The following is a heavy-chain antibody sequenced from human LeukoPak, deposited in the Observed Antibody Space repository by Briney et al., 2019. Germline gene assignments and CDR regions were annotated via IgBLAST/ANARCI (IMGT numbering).Heavy chain of an antibody. V-gene: IGHV4-31*03. CDR1: GGSISSGGYY. D-gene: IGHD3-10*01. Sequence: PSQTLSLTCTVSGGSISSGGYYWSWIRQHPGKGLEWIGYIYYSGSTYYNPSLKSRVTISVDTSKNQFSLKLSSVTAADTAVYYCARDRGDWFGELLEQNWFDPWGQGTLVTVSS. CDR2: IYYSGST. J-gene: IGHJ5*02. CDR3: ARDRGDWFGELLEQNWFDP.